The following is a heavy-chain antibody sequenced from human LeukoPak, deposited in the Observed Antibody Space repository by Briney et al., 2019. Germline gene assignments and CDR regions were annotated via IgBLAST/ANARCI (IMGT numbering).Heavy chain of an antibody. D-gene: IGHD6-13*01. CDR2: TCGCGGTT. Sequence: GGPVSLSCAPSVYTFSIYPMSWPRQAPGKRLEWISVTCGCGGTTYYAGSVKGRFAVSRDNSKNTLYLQMNSLRAEDTAVYFCAKLTGIAHFYKPFDYWGQGTLVTVSS. J-gene: IGHJ4*02. CDR3: AKLTGIAHFYKPFDY. V-gene: IGHV3-23*01. CDR1: VYTFSIYP.